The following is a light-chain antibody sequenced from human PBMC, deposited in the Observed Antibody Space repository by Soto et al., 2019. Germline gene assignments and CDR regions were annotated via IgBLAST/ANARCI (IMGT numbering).Light chain of an antibody. Sequence: QSALTQPASVSGSPGQSITLSCTGTSSDIASYKFVSWFQHHPGKAPKLLIYEVNNRPSGISNRFSGSNSGNTASLTISGLQPEDEANYFCSSATNTDTLVVFGGGTKVTVL. CDR3: SSATNTDTLVV. V-gene: IGLV2-14*01. CDR2: EVN. J-gene: IGLJ2*01. CDR1: SSDIASYKF.